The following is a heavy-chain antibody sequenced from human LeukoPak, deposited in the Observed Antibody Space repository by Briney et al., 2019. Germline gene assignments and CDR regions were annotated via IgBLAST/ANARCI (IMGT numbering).Heavy chain of an antibody. D-gene: IGHD3-10*01. CDR3: AGPLGSPYFHH. CDR1: GFSFSSSG. J-gene: IGHJ1*01. Sequence: GGSLRLSCAASGFSFSSSGMNGVRQAPGKGLEWVSYIDTSSTTKNYADSVKGRFTISRDNAKNSLYLQMNSLRVEDTAVYYCAGPLGSPYFHHWGQGTLVTVSS. V-gene: IGHV3-48*01. CDR2: IDTSSTTK.